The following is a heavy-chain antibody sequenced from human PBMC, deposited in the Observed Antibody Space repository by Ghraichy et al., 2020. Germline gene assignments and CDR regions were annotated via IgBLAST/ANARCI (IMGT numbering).Heavy chain of an antibody. D-gene: IGHD5-12*01. Sequence: SETLSLTCAVYGGSFSGYYWSWIRQPPGKGLEWIGEINHSGSTNYNPSLKSRVTISVDTSKNQFSLKLSSVTAADTAVYYCARVGLNIVAKRASRNAFDIWGQGTMVTVSS. CDR3: ARVGLNIVAKRASRNAFDI. CDR1: GGSFSGYY. V-gene: IGHV4-34*01. J-gene: IGHJ3*02. CDR2: INHSGST.